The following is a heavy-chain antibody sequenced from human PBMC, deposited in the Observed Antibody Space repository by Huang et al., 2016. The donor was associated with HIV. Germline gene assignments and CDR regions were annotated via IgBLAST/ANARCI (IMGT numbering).Heavy chain of an antibody. CDR2: ISSSSSTM. V-gene: IGHV3-48*01. CDR1: GFSLSRYS. CDR3: ARDRFGWIQPTEPFYI. J-gene: IGHJ3*02. D-gene: IGHD5-18*01. Sequence: EEQLVESGGGLVKPGGSLRLSCAVSGFSLSRYSMHWVRQAQGKGREWVSYISSSSSTMHYADSVKGRFTISRDNAKNLLYLQMHSLRAEDTAIYYCARDRFGWIQPTEPFYIWGQGTLVSVSS.